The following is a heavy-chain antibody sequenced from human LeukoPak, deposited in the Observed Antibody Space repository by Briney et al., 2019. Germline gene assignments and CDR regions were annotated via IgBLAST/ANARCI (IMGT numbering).Heavy chain of an antibody. D-gene: IGHD3-10*01. V-gene: IGHV1-8*02. CDR3: ARELGRTYYQDY. CDR2: MNPNSGNT. Sequence: ASVKVSCKASGYTFTSYDINWVRQATGQGLEWMGWMNPNSGNTNSPQKFQGRVTMTRDTSISTAYMELNSLISDDTAVYYCARELGRTYYQDYWGQGTLVTVSS. J-gene: IGHJ4*02. CDR1: GYTFTSYD.